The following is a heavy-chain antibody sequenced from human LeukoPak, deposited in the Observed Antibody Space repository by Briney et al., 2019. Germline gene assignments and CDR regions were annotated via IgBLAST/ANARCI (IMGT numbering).Heavy chain of an antibody. CDR1: GFTFSRYA. Sequence: GTSLRLSCAVSGFTFSRYAMHWVRQAPGKGLEWVAVISYDGSKKADSVKGRFTISRDNSKNTLYLQMTSLRAEDTAVYYWARDSSDYWGQGTLVTVSS. CDR2: ISYDGSKK. V-gene: IGHV3-30-3*01. J-gene: IGHJ4*02. CDR3: ARDSSDY.